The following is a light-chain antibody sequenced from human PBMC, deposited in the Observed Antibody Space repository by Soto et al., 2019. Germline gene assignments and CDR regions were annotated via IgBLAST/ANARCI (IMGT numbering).Light chain of an antibody. CDR2: AAS. Sequence: DIQMTQSPSSLSASVGDRVTITCRASQSISSYLNWYQQKPGKAPKLLIYAASSLQSGVPSRFSGSGSGTEFILSINSLQPEDIATYYCLQVSSFPRTFGQGTKVDIK. J-gene: IGKJ1*01. CDR1: QSISSY. V-gene: IGKV1-39*01. CDR3: LQVSSFPRT.